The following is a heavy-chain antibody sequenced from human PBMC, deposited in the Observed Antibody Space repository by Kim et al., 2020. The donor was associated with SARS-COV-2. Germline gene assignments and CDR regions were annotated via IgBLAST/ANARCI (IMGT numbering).Heavy chain of an antibody. CDR2: IKQDGSEK. CDR3: AREDRRITMVRGVKAAF. V-gene: IGHV3-7*03. J-gene: IGHJ3*01. CDR1: GFTFSSYW. Sequence: GGSLRLSCAAPGFTFSSYWMSWVRQAPGKGLEWVANIKQDGSEKYYVDSVKGRFTISRDNAKNSLYLQMNSLRAEDTAVYYCAREDRRITMVRGVKAAF. D-gene: IGHD3-10*01.